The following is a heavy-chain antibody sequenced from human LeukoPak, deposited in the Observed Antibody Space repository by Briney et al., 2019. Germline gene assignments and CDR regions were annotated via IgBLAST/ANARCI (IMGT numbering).Heavy chain of an antibody. V-gene: IGHV4-34*01. Sequence: SETLSLTCAVYGGSFSGYYWSWIRQPPEKGLEWIGEINHSGSTNYNPSLKSRVTISVDTSKNQFSLKLSSVTAADTAVYYCARAKGVRCLDYWGQGTLVTVSS. CDR3: ARAKGVRCLDY. CDR1: GGSFSGYY. D-gene: IGHD4-17*01. J-gene: IGHJ4*02. CDR2: INHSGST.